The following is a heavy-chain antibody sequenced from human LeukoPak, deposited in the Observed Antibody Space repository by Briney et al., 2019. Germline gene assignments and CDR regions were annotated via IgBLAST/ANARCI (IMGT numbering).Heavy chain of an antibody. D-gene: IGHD4-17*01. CDR2: IYYSGST. J-gene: IGHJ4*02. CDR3: ARHEEDYGDYGEFDY. V-gene: IGHV4-39*01. CDR1: GGSISSSSYY. Sequence: PSETLSLTCTVSGGSISSSSYYWGWIRQPPGKGLEWIGSIYYSGSTYYNPSLKSRVTISVDTSKNQFSLKLSSVTAADTAVYYCARHEEDYGDYGEFDYWGQGTLVTVSS.